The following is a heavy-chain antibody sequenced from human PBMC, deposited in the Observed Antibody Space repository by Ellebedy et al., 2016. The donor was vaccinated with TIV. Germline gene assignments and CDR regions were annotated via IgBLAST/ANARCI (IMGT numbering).Heavy chain of an antibody. CDR2: ISAYNGNT. CDR1: RYTFTGYY. D-gene: IGHD2-2*02. CDR3: ARGGYCSSTSCYSPPRWFDP. J-gene: IGHJ5*02. Sequence: ASVKVSXKASRYTFTGYYMHWVRQAPGQGLEWMGWISAYNGNTDYAQKLQGRVTMTTDTSTSTAYMELRSLRSDDTAVYYCARGGYCSSTSCYSPPRWFDPWGQGTLVTVSS. V-gene: IGHV1-18*04.